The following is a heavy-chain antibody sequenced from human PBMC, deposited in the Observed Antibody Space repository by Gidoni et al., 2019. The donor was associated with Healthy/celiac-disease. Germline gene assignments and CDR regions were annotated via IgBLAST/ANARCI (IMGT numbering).Heavy chain of an antibody. CDR3: ARVKLGMWYGDY. CDR1: GFTFSSYS. CDR2: ISSSSSYI. V-gene: IGHV3-21*01. J-gene: IGHJ4*02. Sequence: CAASGFTFSSYSMNWVRQAPGKGLEWVSSISSSSSYIYYADSVKGRFTISRDNAKNSLYLQMNSLRAEDTAVYYCARVKLGMWYGDYWGQGTLVTVSS. D-gene: IGHD7-27*01.